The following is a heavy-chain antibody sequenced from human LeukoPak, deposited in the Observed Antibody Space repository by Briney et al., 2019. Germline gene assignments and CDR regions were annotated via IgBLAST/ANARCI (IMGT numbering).Heavy chain of an antibody. CDR2: INTNTGNP. CDR3: ARDDCSGGSCYGRSYYYGMDV. V-gene: IGHV7-4-1*02. CDR1: GYTFTSYA. Sequence: ASVKVSCKASGYTFTSYAMNWVRQAPGQGLEWMGWINTNTGNPTYAQGFTGRFVFSLDTSVSTAYLQISSLKAEDTAVYYCARDDCSGGSCYGRSYYYGMDVWGQGTTVTVSS. D-gene: IGHD2-15*01. J-gene: IGHJ6*02.